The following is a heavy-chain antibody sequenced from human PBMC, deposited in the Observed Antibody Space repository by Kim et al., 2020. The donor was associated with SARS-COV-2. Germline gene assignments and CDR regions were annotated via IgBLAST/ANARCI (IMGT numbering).Heavy chain of an antibody. CDR3: LAEIGSRSFAH. V-gene: IGHV3-30*04. CDR1: GFTFSAHA. Sequence: GGSLRLSCAASGFTFSAHALHWVRQAPGKGLEWVALIAYDGSHISYPDSVKGRFIISRDNTKSTLYLQMNSLRPEDTAAYYCLAEIGSRSFAHWGQGTLVTVSS. J-gene: IGHJ4*02. D-gene: IGHD3-10*01. CDR2: IAYDGSHI.